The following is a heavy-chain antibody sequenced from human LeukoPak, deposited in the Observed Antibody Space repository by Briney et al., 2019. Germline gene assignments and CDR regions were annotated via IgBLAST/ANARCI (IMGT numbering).Heavy chain of an antibody. CDR1: GGSISSYY. CDR3: ARVRGDFETD. J-gene: IGHJ1*01. CDR2: RYYSGST. Sequence: SETLSLTCSVSGGSISSYYWTWIRQSPGKGLEWIGYRYYSGSTTYNPSLKSRVTISVDTSKSQFSLKLISVTAADTAIYYCARVRGDFETDWGQGTLVIVSS. V-gene: IGHV4-59*01. D-gene: IGHD3-16*01.